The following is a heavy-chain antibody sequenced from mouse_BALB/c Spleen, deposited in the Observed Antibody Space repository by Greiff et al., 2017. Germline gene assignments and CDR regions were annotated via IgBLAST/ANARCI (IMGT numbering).Heavy chain of an antibody. CDR2: ISYDGSN. CDR3: ARDDDSDYEAY. J-gene: IGHJ3*01. V-gene: IGHV3-6*02. D-gene: IGHD2-4*01. Sequence: EVKLQESGPGLVKPSQSLSLTCSVTGYSITSGYYWNWIRQFPGNKLEWMGYISYDGSNNYNPSLINRISITRDTSKNQFFLKLNSVTTEDTATYYCARDDDSDYEAYWGQGTLVTVSA. CDR1: GYSITSGYY.